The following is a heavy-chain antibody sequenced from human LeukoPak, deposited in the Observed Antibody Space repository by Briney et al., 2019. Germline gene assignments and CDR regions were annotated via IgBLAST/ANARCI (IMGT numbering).Heavy chain of an antibody. D-gene: IGHD3-22*01. CDR2: ISYDGSNK. CDR1: GFTFSSYA. J-gene: IGHJ6*02. Sequence: GGSLRLSCAASGFTFSSYAMHWVRQAPGKGLEGVAVISYDGSNKYYADSVKGRFTISRDNSKNTLYLQMNSLRVEDTAVYYCAKDGGYDSSGYLYYYYYGMDVWGQGTTVTVSS. V-gene: IGHV3-30*04. CDR3: AKDGGYDSSGYLYYYYYGMDV.